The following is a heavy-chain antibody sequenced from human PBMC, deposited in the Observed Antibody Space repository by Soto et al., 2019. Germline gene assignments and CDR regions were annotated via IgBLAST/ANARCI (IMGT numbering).Heavy chain of an antibody. Sequence: QVQLQQWGAGLLKPSETLSLTCAVYGGSFSAYYWSWVRQPPGKGLVWLGEINQSGRTNYNPSLKSRVAIFLDKSKNQFSLMLNSVTAADTAVYYCARGGATPMVLTYWGQGTRVTVSS. D-gene: IGHD5-18*01. J-gene: IGHJ4*02. CDR1: GGSFSAYY. CDR2: INQSGRT. CDR3: ARGGATPMVLTY. V-gene: IGHV4-34*01.